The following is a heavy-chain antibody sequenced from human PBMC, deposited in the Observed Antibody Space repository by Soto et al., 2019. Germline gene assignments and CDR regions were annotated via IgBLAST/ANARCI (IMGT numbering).Heavy chain of an antibody. CDR1: GFTFSSYD. CDR3: AKDVEAAADHFD. Sequence: QVQLVESGGGVVQPGRSLRLSCAASGFTFSSYDMHWVRQAPGKGLEWVAVISYDGSNKYYADSVKGRFTISRDNSKNTLYLQMNSLRAEDTAVYYCAKDVEAAADHFDWGQGTLVTVSS. V-gene: IGHV3-30*18. CDR2: ISYDGSNK. D-gene: IGHD6-13*01. J-gene: IGHJ4*02.